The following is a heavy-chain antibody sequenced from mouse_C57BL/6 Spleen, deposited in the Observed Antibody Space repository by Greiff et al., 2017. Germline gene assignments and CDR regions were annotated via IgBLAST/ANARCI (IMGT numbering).Heavy chain of an antibody. Sequence: QVQLQQSGPELVRPGASVKISCKAPGYTFTSHWMQWVRQRPGQGLEWIGEIFPGSGSTYYNEKFKGKATLTVDTSSSTAYMQLSSLTSEDSAVYFCARAPPHYYGSSGGFDYWGQGTLSQSPQ. J-gene: IGHJ2*01. CDR1: GYTFTSHW. D-gene: IGHD1-1*01. CDR2: IFPGSGST. CDR3: ARAPPHYYGSSGGFDY. V-gene: IGHV1-56*01.